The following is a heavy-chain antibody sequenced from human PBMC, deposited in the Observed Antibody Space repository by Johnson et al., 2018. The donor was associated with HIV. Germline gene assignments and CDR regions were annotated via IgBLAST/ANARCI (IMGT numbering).Heavy chain of an antibody. CDR3: AKGGSGTTRIRAQKGALDI. V-gene: IGHV3-7*01. J-gene: IGHJ3*02. Sequence: VQLVESGGGLVQPGGSLRLSCAASRFSFNKYWMTWVRQAPGNALEWVASIKEDGRETSYADSVKGRFTTSRDNAKNSLYLQMNSLRAEDTAVYYCAKGGSGTTRIRAQKGALDIWGQGTMVTVSA. CDR1: RFSFNKYW. D-gene: IGHD1-26*01. CDR2: IKEDGRET.